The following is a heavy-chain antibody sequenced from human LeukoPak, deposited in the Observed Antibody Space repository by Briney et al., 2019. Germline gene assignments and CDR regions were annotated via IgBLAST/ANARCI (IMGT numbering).Heavy chain of an antibody. CDR2: INPTGGST. V-gene: IGHV1-46*01. D-gene: IGHD3-3*01. CDR1: GYTFTSYY. CDR3: ARARYYDRYYFDY. J-gene: IGHJ4*02. Sequence: ASVKVSCTASGYTFTSYYMHWVRQAPGQGLEWMGVINPTGGSTSYAQKFKVRVTMTRDTSTSTVYMELSSLRSEDTAGYYCARARYYDRYYFDYWGQGTLVTVSS.